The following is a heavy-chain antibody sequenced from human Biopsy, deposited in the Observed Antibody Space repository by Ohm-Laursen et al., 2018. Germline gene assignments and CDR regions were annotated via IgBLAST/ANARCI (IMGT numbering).Heavy chain of an antibody. CDR1: GGSISSFY. Sequence: SLSLTCNVSGGSISSFYWSWMPQASGKGLVWFGFIFYRGSTYYNPVLKSRTTISVDSSKNQFSLKLRSVTAADTAVYYCARGGNGYNYVTPGTWFDPWGRGTPVTVSS. V-gene: IGHV4-59*01. D-gene: IGHD5-24*01. CDR3: ARGGNGYNYVTPGTWFDP. J-gene: IGHJ5*02. CDR2: IFYRGST.